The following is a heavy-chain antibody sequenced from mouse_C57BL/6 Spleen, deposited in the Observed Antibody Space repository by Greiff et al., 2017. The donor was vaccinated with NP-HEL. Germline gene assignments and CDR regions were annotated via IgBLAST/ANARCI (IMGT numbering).Heavy chain of an antibody. Sequence: QVQLQQPGAELVKPGASVKMSCKASGYTFTSYWITWVKQRPGQGLEWIGDIYPGSGSTNYNEKFKSKATLTVDTSSSTAYMQLSSLTSEDSAVYYCARWAVVSDGAMDYWGQGTSVTVSS. D-gene: IGHD1-1*01. CDR3: ARWAVVSDGAMDY. V-gene: IGHV1-55*01. CDR2: IYPGSGST. CDR1: GYTFTSYW. J-gene: IGHJ4*01.